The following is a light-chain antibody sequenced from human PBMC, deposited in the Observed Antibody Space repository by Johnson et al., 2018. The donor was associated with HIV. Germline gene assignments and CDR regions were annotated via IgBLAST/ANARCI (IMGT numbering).Light chain of an antibody. CDR2: DNH. Sequence: QSVLTQPPSVSAATGQKVTIPCSGSSSDMGHYAGSWYQQLPGTAPKLLIYDNHKPPSGIPDCFSGSNDGTSATLGITGLTTGAEADYYCGTWDSSLSAGLYVFGTGTKVTVL. CDR1: SSDMGHYA. V-gene: IGLV1-51*01. CDR3: GTWDSSLSAGLYV. J-gene: IGLJ1*01.